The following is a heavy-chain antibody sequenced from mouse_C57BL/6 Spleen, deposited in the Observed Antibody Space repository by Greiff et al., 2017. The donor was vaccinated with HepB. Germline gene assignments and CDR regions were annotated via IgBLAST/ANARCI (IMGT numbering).Heavy chain of an antibody. CDR1: GYAFSSSW. J-gene: IGHJ4*01. V-gene: IGHV1-82*01. CDR2: LYPGDGDT. D-gene: IGHD1-1*01. Sequence: QVQLQQSGPELVKPGASVKISCKASGYAFSSSWMNWVKQRPGKGLEWIGRLYPGDGDTNYNGKFKGKATLTADKSSSTAYMQLSSLTSEDSAVYFCARWDYGSSYYAMDYWGQGTSVTVSS. CDR3: ARWDYGSSYYAMDY.